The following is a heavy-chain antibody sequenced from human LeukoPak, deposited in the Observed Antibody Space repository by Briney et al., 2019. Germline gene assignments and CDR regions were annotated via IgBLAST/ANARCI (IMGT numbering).Heavy chain of an antibody. CDR1: GFTVSSHY. Sequence: GGSLRLSCAASGFTVSSHYMSWVRQAPGKGLEWVSLFHSGGSIYHADSVKGRFTISRDTSKNTLYLQMNSLRPEDTAVYYCARISDTSGYFYFLDYWGQGTQVTVYS. V-gene: IGHV3-66*02. CDR2: FHSGGSI. D-gene: IGHD3-22*01. J-gene: IGHJ4*02. CDR3: ARISDTSGYFYFLDY.